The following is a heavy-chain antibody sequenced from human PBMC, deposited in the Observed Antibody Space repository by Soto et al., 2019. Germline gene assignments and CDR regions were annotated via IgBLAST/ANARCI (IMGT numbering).Heavy chain of an antibody. J-gene: IGHJ4*02. CDR2: IKQDGSEK. CDR1: GFTFSNYW. Sequence: EVQLVESGGTLVQPGGSLRLSCAASGFTFSNYWMSWVRQAPGKGLEWVANIKQDGSEKYYVDSVKGRFTISRDNAKNSLYLQMNSLRAEDTALYYCAREPNSIDYWGQGTLVTVSS. CDR3: AREPNSIDY. V-gene: IGHV3-7*01. D-gene: IGHD3-22*01.